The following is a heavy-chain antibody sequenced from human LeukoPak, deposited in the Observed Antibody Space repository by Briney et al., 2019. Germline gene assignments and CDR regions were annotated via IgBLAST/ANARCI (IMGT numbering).Heavy chain of an antibody. Sequence: GGSLRLSCAASGFTVSSNYMSWVRQAPGKGLEWVSVIYSGGSTYYADSVKGRFTISRDDSKNTLYLQMNSLRAEDTAVYYCARVTYSSSWYVDYWGQGTLVTVSS. CDR2: IYSGGST. CDR3: ARVTYSSSWYVDY. CDR1: GFTVSSNY. V-gene: IGHV3-53*01. J-gene: IGHJ4*02. D-gene: IGHD6-13*01.